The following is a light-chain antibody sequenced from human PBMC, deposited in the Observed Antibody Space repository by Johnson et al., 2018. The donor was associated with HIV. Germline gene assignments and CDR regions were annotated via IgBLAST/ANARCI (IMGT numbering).Light chain of an antibody. CDR1: TYNIGNNY. V-gene: IGLV1-51*02. CDR3: GTWDSGLGAHYV. Sequence: QLVLTQPPSVSAAPGQKVTISCSGSTYNIGNNYVSWYQQLPGTAPTLLIYEKNKRPSGIPDRFSASKSGTSATLDITGLQTGDEADYYCGTWDSGLGAHYVFGTGTKVTVL. J-gene: IGLJ1*01. CDR2: EKN.